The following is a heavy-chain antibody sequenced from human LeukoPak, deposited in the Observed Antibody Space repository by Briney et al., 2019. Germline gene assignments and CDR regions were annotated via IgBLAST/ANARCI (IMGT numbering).Heavy chain of an antibody. CDR3: ARGPSAHGSVYGMDV. V-gene: IGHV4-4*07. Sequence: SETLSLTCTVSGGSISSYYWSWIRQPAGKGLEWIGRIYTSGSTNYNPSLKSRVTMTVDTSKNQFSLKLSSVTAADTAVYYCARGPSAHGSVYGMDVWGQGTTVTVSS. J-gene: IGHJ6*02. CDR2: IYTSGST. D-gene: IGHD6-6*01. CDR1: GGSISSYY.